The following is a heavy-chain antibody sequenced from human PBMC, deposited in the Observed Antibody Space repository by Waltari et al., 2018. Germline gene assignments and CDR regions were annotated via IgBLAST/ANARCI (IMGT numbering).Heavy chain of an antibody. Sequence: EVQLVESGGGSVQPGGSLRLSCTASGFIFSNYWMDWVRQVPGKGLLWVSHVDSVGSDARSPSYANFVKCRFTVSRENAKNTVYLQMNSLRVEDTAVYYCARDTPGDGIDFWGPGTLVTVSS. CDR2: VDSVGSDARSP. V-gene: IGHV3-74*01. CDR3: ARDTPGDGIDF. D-gene: IGHD7-27*01. J-gene: IGHJ4*01. CDR1: GFIFSNYW.